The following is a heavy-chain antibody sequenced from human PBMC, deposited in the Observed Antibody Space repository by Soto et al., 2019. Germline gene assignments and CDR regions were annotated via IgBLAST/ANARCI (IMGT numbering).Heavy chain of an antibody. CDR2: ISPNSGGT. Sequence: GASVKVSCKASGYTFTGYYMHWVRQAPGQGLEWMGWISPNSGGTNYAQKFQGRVTMTRDTSISTAYMELSRLRSDDTAVYYCARHYVWGSYPYYYGMDVWGQGTTVTVSS. D-gene: IGHD3-16*01. J-gene: IGHJ6*02. CDR3: ARHYVWGSYPYYYGMDV. V-gene: IGHV1-2*02. CDR1: GYTFTGYY.